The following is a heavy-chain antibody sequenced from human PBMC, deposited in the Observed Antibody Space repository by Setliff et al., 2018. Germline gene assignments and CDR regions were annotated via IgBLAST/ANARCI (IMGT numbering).Heavy chain of an antibody. Sequence: SETLSLTCTVSGGSISSYYWSWIRQPPGKGLEWIGYIYTSGSTNYNPSLKSRVTISVDTPKNQFSLKLSSVTAADTAVYYCARRGYGGNSGYYYYYMDVWGKGTTVTVSS. CDR3: ARRGYGGNSGYYYYYMDV. J-gene: IGHJ6*03. V-gene: IGHV4-4*08. CDR2: IYTSGST. D-gene: IGHD2-21*02. CDR1: GGSISSYY.